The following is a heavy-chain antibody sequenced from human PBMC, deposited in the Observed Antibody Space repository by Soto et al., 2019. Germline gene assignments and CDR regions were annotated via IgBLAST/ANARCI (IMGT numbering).Heavy chain of an antibody. J-gene: IGHJ6*02. CDR1: GGTFGNVT. Sequence: QVQLLQSGAEVKKPGSSVKVSCKASGGTFGNVTISWVRQAPGQGLEWMGGIIPLFQTTNYALKFQGRVKITADEPTNTAYMELNSLRSEDTAIYYCARWSHWNPIYYAGMDVWGQGTTVIVSS. CDR2: IIPLFQTT. D-gene: IGHD1-1*01. V-gene: IGHV1-69*01. CDR3: ARWSHWNPIYYAGMDV.